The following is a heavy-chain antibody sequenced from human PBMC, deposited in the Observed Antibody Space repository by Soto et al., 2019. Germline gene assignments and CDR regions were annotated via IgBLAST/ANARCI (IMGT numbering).Heavy chain of an antibody. V-gene: IGHV3-11*01. Sequence: GGSLRLSCAASGFTFSDYYMSWIRQAPGKGLEWVSYISGSGSTIYYADSVTGRFTISRDNAKNSLHLQMNSLRAEDTAVYYCASGVAASHFYYYYMDVWGKGTTVTVSS. D-gene: IGHD2-15*01. CDR3: ASGVAASHFYYYYMDV. CDR1: GFTFSDYY. CDR2: ISGSGSTI. J-gene: IGHJ6*03.